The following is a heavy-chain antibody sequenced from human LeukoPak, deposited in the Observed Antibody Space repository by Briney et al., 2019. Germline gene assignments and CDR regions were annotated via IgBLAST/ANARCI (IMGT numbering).Heavy chain of an antibody. J-gene: IGHJ3*02. Sequence: SETLSLTCTVSGGSISGYYWNWIRQPPGKGLEWIGYIYYSGSTNYNPSLKSRVTMSVDTSKNQFSLKLSSVTAADTAVYYCASDNWDDAFDIWGQGTMVTVSS. V-gene: IGHV4-59*12. CDR3: ASDNWDDAFDI. CDR2: IYYSGST. CDR1: GGSISGYY. D-gene: IGHD1-1*01.